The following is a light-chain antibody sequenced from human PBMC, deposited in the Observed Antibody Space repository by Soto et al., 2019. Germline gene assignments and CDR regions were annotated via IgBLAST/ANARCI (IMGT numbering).Light chain of an antibody. CDR3: QQYGSSRWT. CDR1: QSVSSTY. Sequence: EIVLTQSPDTLSLFPGERATLSCRARQSVSSTYLAWYQQTLGQAPRLLIFGASSRATGIPDRFSGSGSGTAFLLTISRLEPEGFAVYYCQQYGSSRWTFGQGTKVEIK. J-gene: IGKJ1*01. V-gene: IGKV3-20*01. CDR2: GAS.